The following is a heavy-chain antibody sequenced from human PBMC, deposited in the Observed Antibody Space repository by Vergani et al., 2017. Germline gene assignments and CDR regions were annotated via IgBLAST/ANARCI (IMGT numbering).Heavy chain of an antibody. CDR3: ARVDNSDIAAAGTLDY. Sequence: EVQLVQSGAEVNKPGESLRISCKGSGYSFTSYWISWVRQMPGKGLEWMGRIDPSDSYTNYSPSFQGHVTISADKSISTAYLQWSSLKASDTAMYYCARVDNSDIAAAGTLDYWGQGTLVTVSS. CDR1: GYSFTSYW. J-gene: IGHJ4*02. D-gene: IGHD6-13*01. V-gene: IGHV5-10-1*01. CDR2: IDPSDSYT.